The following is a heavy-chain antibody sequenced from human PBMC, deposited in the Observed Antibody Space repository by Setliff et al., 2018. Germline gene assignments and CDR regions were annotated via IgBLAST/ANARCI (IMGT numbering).Heavy chain of an antibody. D-gene: IGHD3-22*01. Sequence: SETLSLTCTVSDDSISSRRYYWGWFRQPAGKELEWIGQIYTSWSANYNPSLKSRVTISLDTSKNHVSLKLSSVTAADTAVYYCARAHTWSLPNDNSGYPGWFDPWGQGTLVTVSS. J-gene: IGHJ5*02. V-gene: IGHV4-61*09. CDR3: ARAHTWSLPNDNSGYPGWFDP. CDR1: DDSISSRRYY. CDR2: IYTSWSA.